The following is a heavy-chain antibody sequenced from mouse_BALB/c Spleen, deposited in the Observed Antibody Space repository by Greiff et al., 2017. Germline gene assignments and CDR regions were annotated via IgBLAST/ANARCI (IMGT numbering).Heavy chain of an antibody. CDR1: GFTFSDYY. V-gene: IGHV5-4*02. Sequence: EVQGVESGGGLVKPGGSLKLSCAASGFTFSDYYMYWVRQTPEKRLEWVATISDGGSYTYYPDSVKGRFTISRDNAKNNLYLQMSSLKSEDTAMYYCASQLGGDAMDYWGQGTSVTVSS. D-gene: IGHD4-1*02. CDR2: ISDGGSYT. J-gene: IGHJ4*01. CDR3: ASQLGGDAMDY.